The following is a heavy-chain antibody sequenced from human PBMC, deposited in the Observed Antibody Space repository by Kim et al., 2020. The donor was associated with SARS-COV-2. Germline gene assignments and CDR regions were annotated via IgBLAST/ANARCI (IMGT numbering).Heavy chain of an antibody. Sequence: SETLSLTCTVSGGSISSYYWSWIRQPPGKVLEWIGYIYYSGSTNYNPSLKSRVTISVDTSKNQFSLKLSSVTAADTAAYYCARAEQWLIPDYWGQGTLV. CDR3: ARAEQWLIPDY. CDR2: IYYSGST. CDR1: GGSISSYY. V-gene: IGHV4-59*01. J-gene: IGHJ4*02. D-gene: IGHD6-19*01.